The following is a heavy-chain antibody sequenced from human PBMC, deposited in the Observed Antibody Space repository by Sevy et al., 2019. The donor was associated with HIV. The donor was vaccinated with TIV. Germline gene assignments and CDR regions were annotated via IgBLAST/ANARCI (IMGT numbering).Heavy chain of an antibody. CDR1: GFTFRSYT. CDR2: ISSSGSYI. CDR3: ARVRPYGTRDFDY. V-gene: IGHV3-21*01. Sequence: GGSLRLSCVASGFTFRSYTMKWVRQAPGKGLECVSSISSSGSYIYYADSVKGRFTISRDDAKNSLYLQMNTLRAEDAALYYSARVRPYGTRDFDYWGQGTLVTVSS. J-gene: IGHJ4*02. D-gene: IGHD2-8*01.